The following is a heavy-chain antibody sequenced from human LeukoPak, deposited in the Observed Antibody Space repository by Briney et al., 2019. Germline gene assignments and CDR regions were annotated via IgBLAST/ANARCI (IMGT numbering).Heavy chain of an antibody. J-gene: IGHJ5*02. V-gene: IGHV4-59*08. CDR1: GGSISSYY. CDR2: IYYSGST. CDR3: ASATYYYGSGSNNWFDP. Sequence: PSETLSLTCTVSGGSISSYYWSWIRQPPGKGLEWIGYIYYSGSTNYNPSLKSRVTISVDTSKNQFSLRLSSVTATDTAVYYCASATYYYGSGSNNWFDPWGQGTLVTVSS. D-gene: IGHD3-10*01.